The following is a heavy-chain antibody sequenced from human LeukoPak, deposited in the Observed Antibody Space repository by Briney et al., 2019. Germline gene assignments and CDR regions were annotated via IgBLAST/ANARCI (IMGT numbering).Heavy chain of an antibody. CDR1: GFTFSSYS. D-gene: IGHD3-22*01. V-gene: IGHV3-21*01. CDR2: ISSSSSYI. Sequence: GGSLRLSCAASGFTFSSYSMNWVRQAPGKGLEWVSSISSSSSYIYYADSVKGRFTISRDNAKNSLYLQMNSLRAEDTAVYYCARVDYYYDSSGYYLAFDYWGQGTLVTVSS. CDR3: ARVDYYYDSSGYYLAFDY. J-gene: IGHJ4*02.